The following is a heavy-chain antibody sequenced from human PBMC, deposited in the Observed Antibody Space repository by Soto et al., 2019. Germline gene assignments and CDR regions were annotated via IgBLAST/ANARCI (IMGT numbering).Heavy chain of an antibody. J-gene: IGHJ6*02. CDR3: AREKKHQSLGGRFGMDV. D-gene: IGHD2-2*01. Sequence: LRLSCSVSGFIFSYFSMNWVRQAPGKGLEWVASIGSSGGYIFYADSVKGRFTISRGNAKKSLDLQINSLRAEDTAVYYCAREKKHQSLGGRFGMDVWGQGTTVTVSS. CDR2: IGSSGGYI. V-gene: IGHV3-21*01. CDR1: GFIFSYFS.